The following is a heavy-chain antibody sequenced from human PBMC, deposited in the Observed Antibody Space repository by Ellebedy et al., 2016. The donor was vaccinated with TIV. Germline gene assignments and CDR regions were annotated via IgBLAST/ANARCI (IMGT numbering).Heavy chain of an antibody. CDR2: IDAGDSET. CDR1: GYSFTSYW. J-gene: IGHJ5*02. D-gene: IGHD3-22*01. Sequence: GESLKISCKGSGYSFTSYWIGWVRQMPGKGLEWMGIIDAGDSETRYSPSFQGHVTISVDKSISTAYLQWSSLRASDTAMYYCARRDSSGPNWFDPWGQGTLVTVSS. V-gene: IGHV5-51*01. CDR3: ARRDSSGPNWFDP.